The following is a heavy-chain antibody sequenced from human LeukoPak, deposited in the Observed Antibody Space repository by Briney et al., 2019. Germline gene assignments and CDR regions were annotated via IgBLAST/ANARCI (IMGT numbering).Heavy chain of an antibody. Sequence: SETLSLTCAVYGGSFSGFYWSWIRQPPGKGLEWIGSIYYSGSTYYNPSLKSRVTISVDTSKSQFSLKLSSVTAADTAVYYCARIVEASDYWGQGTLVTVSS. CDR3: ARIVEASDY. V-gene: IGHV4-34*01. D-gene: IGHD1-26*01. CDR1: GGSFSGFY. CDR2: IYYSGST. J-gene: IGHJ4*02.